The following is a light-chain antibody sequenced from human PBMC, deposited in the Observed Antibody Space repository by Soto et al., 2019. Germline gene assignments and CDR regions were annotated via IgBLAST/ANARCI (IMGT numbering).Light chain of an antibody. Sequence: EIVMTQSPATLSVSPGERATLSCRASQSVSSNLAWYQQKPGQAPRLLIYDTSNRATGIPARFSGSGSGTDFTLTISRLEPGDFAVYYCQQYGSSPPITFGQGTRLEI. CDR2: DTS. CDR1: QSVSSN. V-gene: IGKV3-20*01. J-gene: IGKJ5*01. CDR3: QQYGSSPPIT.